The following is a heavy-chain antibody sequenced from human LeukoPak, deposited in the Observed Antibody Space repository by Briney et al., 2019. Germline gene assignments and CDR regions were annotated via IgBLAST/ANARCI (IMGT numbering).Heavy chain of an antibody. D-gene: IGHD7-27*01. CDR3: ARMLLGPYFDL. J-gene: IGHJ2*01. V-gene: IGHV3-21*01. CDR1: GFTFSSYS. CDR2: ISSSSSYI. Sequence: GSLRLSCAASGFTFSSYSMNWVRQAPGKGLEWASSISSSSSYIYYADSVKGRFTISRDNAKNSLYLQMNSLRAEDTAVYYCARMLLGPYFDLWGRGTLVTVSS.